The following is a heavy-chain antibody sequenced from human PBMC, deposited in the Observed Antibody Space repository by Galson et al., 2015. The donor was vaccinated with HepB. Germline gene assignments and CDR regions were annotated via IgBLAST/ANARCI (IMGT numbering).Heavy chain of an antibody. Sequence: SLRLSCAASGFTFSSYGMHWVRQAPGRGLEWVAVTSFEGNNKNYADSVKGRFTISRDNSKNTLYLQMNSLRAEDSAMYYCAKGPGRGVDFWSAYLDDWGQGTLV. CDR1: GFTFSSYG. J-gene: IGHJ4*02. CDR3: AKGPGRGVDFWSAYLDD. V-gene: IGHV3-30*18. CDR2: TSFEGNNK. D-gene: IGHD3-3*01.